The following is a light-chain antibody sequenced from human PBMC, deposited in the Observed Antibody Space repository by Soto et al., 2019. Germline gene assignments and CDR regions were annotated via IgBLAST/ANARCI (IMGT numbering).Light chain of an antibody. V-gene: IGKV3-15*01. CDR2: GAS. J-gene: IGKJ4*01. CDR1: QSVSGN. Sequence: EIVMTQPPATLSVSPGERATLSCRASQSVSGNLAWYQQKPGQAPRLLIYGASTRATGIPARFSGSGSGTEFTLPISSLQSEDFAVYYGQQYNNWPLTFGGGTKV. CDR3: QQYNNWPLT.